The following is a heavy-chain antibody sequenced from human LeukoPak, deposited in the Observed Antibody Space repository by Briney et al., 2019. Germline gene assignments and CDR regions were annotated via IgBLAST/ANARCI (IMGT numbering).Heavy chain of an antibody. CDR2: ISSSSSYI. J-gene: IGHJ6*02. Sequence: GGPLRLSCAASGFTFSSYSMNWVRQAPGKGLEWVSSISSSSSYIYYADSVKGRFTISRDNAKNSLYLQMNSLRAEDTAVYYCARGVSGSYGLDVWGQGTTVTVSS. CDR1: GFTFSSYS. CDR3: ARGVSGSYGLDV. V-gene: IGHV3-21*01. D-gene: IGHD1-1*01.